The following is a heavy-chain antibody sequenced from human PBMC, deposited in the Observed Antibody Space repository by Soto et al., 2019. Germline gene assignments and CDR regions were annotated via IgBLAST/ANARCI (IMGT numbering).Heavy chain of an antibody. CDR2: ISYDGSNK. V-gene: IGHV3-30-3*01. D-gene: IGHD3-3*01. Sequence: GGSLRLSCAASGFTFSSYAMHWVRQAPGKGLEWVAVISYDGSNKYYADSVKGRFTISRDNSKNTLYLQMNSLRAEDTAVYYFARDEYYDFWSGPNFYYGMDVWGQGITVTVS. J-gene: IGHJ6*02. CDR3: ARDEYYDFWSGPNFYYGMDV. CDR1: GFTFSSYA.